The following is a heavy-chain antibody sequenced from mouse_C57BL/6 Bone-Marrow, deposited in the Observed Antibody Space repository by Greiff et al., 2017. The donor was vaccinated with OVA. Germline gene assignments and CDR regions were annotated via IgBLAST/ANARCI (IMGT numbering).Heavy chain of an antibody. CDR1: GFTFSDYY. CDR2: ISNGGGST. Sequence: EVQVVESGGGLVQPGGSLKLSCAASGFTFSDYYMYWVRQTPEKRLEWVAYISNGGGSTYYPDTVKGRFTISRDNAKNTLYLQMSRLKSEDTAMYYCARRAVEFTFFDYWGQGTTLTVSS. D-gene: IGHD1-1*02. CDR3: ARRAVEFTFFDY. J-gene: IGHJ2*01. V-gene: IGHV5-12*01.